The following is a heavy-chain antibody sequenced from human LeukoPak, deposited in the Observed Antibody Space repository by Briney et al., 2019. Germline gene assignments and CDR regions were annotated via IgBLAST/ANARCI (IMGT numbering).Heavy chain of an antibody. V-gene: IGHV3-21*01. CDR3: ARGSSVLRYFDWLSNNWFDP. CDR2: ISSSSSYI. Sequence: GGSLRLSCAASGFTFSSYGMSWVRQAPGKGLEWVSSISSSSSYIYYADSVKGRFTISRDNAKNSLYLQVNSLRAEDTAVYYCARGSSVLRYFDWLSNNWFDPWGQGTLVTVSS. D-gene: IGHD3-9*01. CDR1: GFTFSSYG. J-gene: IGHJ5*02.